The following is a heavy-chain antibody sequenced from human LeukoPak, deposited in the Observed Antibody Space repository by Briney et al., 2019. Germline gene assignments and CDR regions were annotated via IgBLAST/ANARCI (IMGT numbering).Heavy chain of an antibody. CDR2: INPNSGGT. J-gene: IGHJ6*02. CDR3: ARDDRYCSSNSCFRYFAMDV. Sequence: GASAKVSCTASGYTFTGYYMHWVRQAPGQGLEWMGRINPNSGGTNYAQKFQGRVTMTRDTSISTAYMELSRLRSDDTAIYYCARDDRYCSSNSCFRYFAMDVWGQGTRSPSP. V-gene: IGHV1-2*06. D-gene: IGHD2-2*01. CDR1: GYTFTGYY.